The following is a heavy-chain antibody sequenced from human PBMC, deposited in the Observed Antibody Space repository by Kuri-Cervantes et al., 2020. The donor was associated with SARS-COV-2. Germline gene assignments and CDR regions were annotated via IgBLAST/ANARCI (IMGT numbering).Heavy chain of an antibody. Sequence: GSLRLSCTVSGGSISSYYWSWIRQPPGKGLEWIGYVYYSGSTNYNPSLKSRVTISVNTSKNQFSLKLSSVTAADTAVYYCAREVPGEALDDWGQGTLVTVSS. CDR3: AREVPGEALDD. CDR1: GGSISSYY. J-gene: IGHJ4*02. V-gene: IGHV4-59*01. CDR2: VYYSGST. D-gene: IGHD7-27*01.